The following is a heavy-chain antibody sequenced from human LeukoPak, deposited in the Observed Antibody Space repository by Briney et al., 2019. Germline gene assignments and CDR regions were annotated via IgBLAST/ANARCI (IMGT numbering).Heavy chain of an antibody. CDR3: AGEGSDWNDVDY. J-gene: IGHJ4*02. CDR1: GFTFSGSA. D-gene: IGHD1-1*01. CDR2: IRSTANGYAT. Sequence: GGSLRLSCAASGFTFSGSALHWVRQASGKGLEWVGRIRSTANGYATAYAASVKGRFTISRDDSKNTLYLQMNSLRAEDTAVYYCAGEGSDWNDVDYWGQGTLVTVSS. V-gene: IGHV3-73*01.